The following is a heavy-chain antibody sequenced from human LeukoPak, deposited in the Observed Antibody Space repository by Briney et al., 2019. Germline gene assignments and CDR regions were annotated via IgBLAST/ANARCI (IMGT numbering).Heavy chain of an antibody. Sequence: ASVKVSCKASGYTFTGYYMRWVRQAPGQGLEWMGWINPNSGGTNYAQKFQGRVTMTRDTSISTAYMELSRLRSDDTAVYYCARDRGISRDLFDYWGQGTLVTVSS. CDR2: INPNSGGT. D-gene: IGHD6-13*01. CDR3: ARDRGISRDLFDY. CDR1: GYTFTGYY. V-gene: IGHV1-2*02. J-gene: IGHJ4*02.